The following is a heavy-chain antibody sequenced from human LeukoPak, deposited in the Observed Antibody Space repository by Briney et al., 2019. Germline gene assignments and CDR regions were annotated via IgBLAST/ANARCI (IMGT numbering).Heavy chain of an antibody. J-gene: IGHJ4*02. CDR1: GGTFSSYA. Sequence: SVKVSCKASGGTFSSYAISWVRQAPGQGLEWMGRIIPIFGTANYAQKFQGRVTITADESTSTAYMELSSLRSEDTAVYYCAREAVTIFGVVIKGESFGYYFDYWGQGTLVTVSS. V-gene: IGHV1-69*15. CDR2: IIPIFGTA. D-gene: IGHD3-3*01. CDR3: AREAVTIFGVVIKGESFGYYFDY.